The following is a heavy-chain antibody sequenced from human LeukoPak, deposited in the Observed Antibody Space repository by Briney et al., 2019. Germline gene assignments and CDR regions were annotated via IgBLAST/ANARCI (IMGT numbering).Heavy chain of an antibody. CDR1: GYTFTSYD. D-gene: IGHD1-20*01. V-gene: IGHV1-8*01. J-gene: IGHJ4*02. Sequence: ASVKVSCKASGYTFTSYDINWVRQATGQGLEWMGWMNPNSGNTGYAQKFQGRVTMTRNTSISTAYMELSSLRSEDTAVYYCVRTYKVKDNWNPYYWGQGTLVTVSS. CDR2: MNPNSGNT. CDR3: VRTYKVKDNWNPYY.